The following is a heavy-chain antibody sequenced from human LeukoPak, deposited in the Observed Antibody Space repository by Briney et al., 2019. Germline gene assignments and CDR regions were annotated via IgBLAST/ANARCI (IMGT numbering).Heavy chain of an antibody. J-gene: IGHJ4*02. V-gene: IGHV3-30*04. Sequence: PGRSLRLSCTASGVTLSNYAMHWVRRPPGRGLEWVAVTSFDGTNKYYGDSVEGRFSVSRDNSKNTLYLQMSSLRPDDTAMYYCATDYGDYEPIDYWGQGTLVTVSS. D-gene: IGHD4-17*01. CDR2: TSFDGTNK. CDR3: ATDYGDYEPIDY. CDR1: GVTLSNYA.